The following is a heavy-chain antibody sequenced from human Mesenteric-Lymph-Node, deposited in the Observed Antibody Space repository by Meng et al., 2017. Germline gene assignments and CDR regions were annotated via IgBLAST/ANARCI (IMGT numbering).Heavy chain of an antibody. J-gene: IGHJ6*02. Sequence: GESLKISCAASGFTFTTYAMSWVRQAPGKGLEWVSAISGAGGGSDYADSVKGRFTVSRDNSKNTLYLQMNSLRAEDTAVYYCARAGIVVVPAARALDVWGQGTTVTVSS. CDR3: ARAGIVVVPAARALDV. CDR2: ISGAGGGS. V-gene: IGHV3-23*01. D-gene: IGHD2-2*01. CDR1: GFTFTTYA.